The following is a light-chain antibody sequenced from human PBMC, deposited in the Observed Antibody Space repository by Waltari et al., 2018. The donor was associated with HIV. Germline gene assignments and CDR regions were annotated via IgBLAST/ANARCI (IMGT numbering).Light chain of an antibody. CDR2: DVS. CDR1: SSDVGHYNY. CDR3: SSYTGSNTLGV. Sequence: QSALTQPASVSGSPGQSITISCTGASSDVGHYNYVSWYQQHPGKAPKLIIYDVSNRPSGISNRFSCLKSGNTASLTISGLQAEDETDYYCSSYTGSNTLGVFGTGTRVSVL. V-gene: IGLV2-14*03. J-gene: IGLJ1*01.